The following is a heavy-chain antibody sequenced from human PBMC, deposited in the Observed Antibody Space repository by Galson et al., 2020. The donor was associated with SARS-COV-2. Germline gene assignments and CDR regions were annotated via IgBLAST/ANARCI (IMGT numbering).Heavy chain of an antibody. Sequence: ASVKVSCKASGYTFTGYYMHWVRQAPGQGLEWMGWNNPNSGGTNYAQKFQGRVTMTRDKSISTAYMELSRLRSDDTAVYYCAREPEPHVFLWFGEFPNFDYWGQGTLVTVSS. CDR2: NNPNSGGT. D-gene: IGHD3-10*01. CDR1: GYTFTGYY. J-gene: IGHJ4*02. CDR3: AREPEPHVFLWFGEFPNFDY. V-gene: IGHV1-2*02.